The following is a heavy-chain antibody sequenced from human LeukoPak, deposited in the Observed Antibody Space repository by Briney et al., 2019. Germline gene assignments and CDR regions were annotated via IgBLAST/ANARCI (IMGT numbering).Heavy chain of an antibody. V-gene: IGHV4-34*01. CDR3: ARRWNYGRNYYIDV. J-gene: IGHJ6*03. D-gene: IGHD1-7*01. Sequence: PGTLSLTCAVYGGSFSNYYWSWIRQPPGKGLEWLAEINDSGRANYNPSLMSRVTVSVDTSKNQFSLRLTSVTATDTAVYYCARRWNYGRNYYIDVWGKGATVRVSS. CDR2: INDSGRA. CDR1: GGSFSNYY.